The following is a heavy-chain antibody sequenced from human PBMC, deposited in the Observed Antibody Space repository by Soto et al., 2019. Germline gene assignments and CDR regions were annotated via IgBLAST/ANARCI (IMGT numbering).Heavy chain of an antibody. Sequence: GGSLRLSCAASGFTFSSYGMHWVRQAPGKGLEWVAVIWYDGSNKYYADSVKGRFTISRDNSKNTLYLQMNSLRAEDTAVYYCSRWRYTYYYDSSGPDAFDIWGQGTMVTVSS. V-gene: IGHV3-33*01. D-gene: IGHD3-22*01. J-gene: IGHJ3*02. CDR1: GFTFSSYG. CDR2: IWYDGSNK. CDR3: SRWRYTYYYDSSGPDAFDI.